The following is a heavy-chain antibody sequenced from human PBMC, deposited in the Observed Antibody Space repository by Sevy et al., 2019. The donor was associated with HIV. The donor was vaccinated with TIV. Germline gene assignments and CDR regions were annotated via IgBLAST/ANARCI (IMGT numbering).Heavy chain of an antibody. D-gene: IGHD7-27*01. CDR3: ARSNWVTATSGFSKSYYFDY. CDR2: INTSGST. J-gene: IGHJ4*02. V-gene: IGHV4-4*07. Sequence: SETLSLTCTVSGDSFSSYFWAWIRQPAGKGLEWIGRINTSGSTNYNPSLKSRVTMSVDTSKSQFSLKVSSLTAADTAIYFCARSNWVTATSGFSKSYYFDYWGQGSLVTVSS. CDR1: GDSFSSYF.